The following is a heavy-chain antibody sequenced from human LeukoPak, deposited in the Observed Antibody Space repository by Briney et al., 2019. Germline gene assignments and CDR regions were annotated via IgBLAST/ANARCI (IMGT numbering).Heavy chain of an antibody. Sequence: SETLSLTCTVSGGAITGYYWSWIRQPPGKGLEWIGYIYYSGSTNYNPSLKSRVTISGDTSKNQFSLRLSSVTAADTAVYYCASSPRGTEYFHHRGQGTLVTVSS. V-gene: IGHV4-59*08. CDR2: IYYSGST. D-gene: IGHD3-10*01. J-gene: IGHJ1*01. CDR3: ASSPRGTEYFHH. CDR1: GGAITGYY.